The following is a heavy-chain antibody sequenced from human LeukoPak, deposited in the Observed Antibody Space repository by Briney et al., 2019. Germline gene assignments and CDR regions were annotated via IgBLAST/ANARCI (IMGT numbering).Heavy chain of an antibody. J-gene: IGHJ4*02. V-gene: IGHV3-15*01. CDR3: TTAYYYGSGSYYNEYYFDY. D-gene: IGHD3-10*01. Sequence: GGSLRLSCAAPGFTFSNAWMSWVRQAPGKGLEWVGRIKSKTDGGTTDYAAPVKGRFTISRDDSKNTLYLQMNSLKTEDTAVYYCTTAYYYGSGSYYNEYYFDYWGQGTLVTVSS. CDR2: IKSKTDGGTT. CDR1: GFTFSNAW.